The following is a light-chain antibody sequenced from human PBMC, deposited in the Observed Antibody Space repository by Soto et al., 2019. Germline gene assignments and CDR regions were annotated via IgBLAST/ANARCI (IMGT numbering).Light chain of an antibody. V-gene: IGKV1-33*01. J-gene: IGKJ1*01. CDR1: HDITNY. CDR3: QQYNNWPRT. CDR2: GAS. Sequence: DIQMTQSPSSLSASVGDRVTITCQASHDITNYLNWYQQKPGKGPRLLIYGASTRATGIPARFSGSGSGTEFTLTISSLQSEDFAVYYCQQYNNWPRTFGQGTKVEIK.